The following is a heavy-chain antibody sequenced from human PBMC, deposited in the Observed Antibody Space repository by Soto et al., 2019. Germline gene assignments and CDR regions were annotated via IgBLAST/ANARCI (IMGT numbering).Heavy chain of an antibody. Sequence: QLQLQESGPGLVKPSETLSLTCTVSGGSISSSSYYWGWIRQPPGKGLEWIGTISYSGTTYYNPSLKSRVTIAVDTSKNQFTLKLSSVTAADTAVYYCARTSPRSMTVILIDYWGQGTLVTVSS. D-gene: IGHD2-21*02. CDR3: ARTSPRSMTVILIDY. CDR2: ISYSGTT. J-gene: IGHJ4*02. CDR1: GGSISSSSYY. V-gene: IGHV4-39*01.